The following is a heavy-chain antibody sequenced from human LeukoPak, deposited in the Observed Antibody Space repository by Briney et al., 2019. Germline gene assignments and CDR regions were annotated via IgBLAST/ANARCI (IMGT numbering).Heavy chain of an antibody. D-gene: IGHD2-2*02. V-gene: IGHV4-30-4*01. Sequence: SETLSLTCTVSGGSISSGDYYWSWIRQPPGKGLEWIGYIYYSGSTYYNPSLKSRVTISVDTSKNQFSLKLSSVTAADTAVYYCATYCSSTSCYTVDAFDIWGQGTMVTVPS. CDR2: IYYSGST. J-gene: IGHJ3*02. CDR1: GGSISSGDYY. CDR3: ATYCSSTSCYTVDAFDI.